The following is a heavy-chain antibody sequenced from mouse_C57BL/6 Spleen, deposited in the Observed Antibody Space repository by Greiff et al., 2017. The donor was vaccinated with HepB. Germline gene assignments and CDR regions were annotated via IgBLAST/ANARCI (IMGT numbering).Heavy chain of an antibody. Sequence: LQESGPELVKPGASVKISCKASGYAFSSSWMNWVKQRPGKGLEWIGRIYPGDGDTNYNGKVKGKATLTADKSSSTAYMQLSSLTSEDSAVYFCARSVYGSSPYAMDYWGQGTSVTVSS. V-gene: IGHV1-82*01. D-gene: IGHD1-1*01. CDR1: GYAFSSSW. J-gene: IGHJ4*01. CDR3: ARSVYGSSPYAMDY. CDR2: IYPGDGDT.